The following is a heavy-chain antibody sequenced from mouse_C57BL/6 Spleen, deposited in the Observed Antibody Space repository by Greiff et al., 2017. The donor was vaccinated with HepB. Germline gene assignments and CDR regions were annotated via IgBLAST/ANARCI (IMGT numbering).Heavy chain of an antibody. D-gene: IGHD2-4*01. V-gene: IGHV5-9*01. Sequence: EVQRVESGGGLVKPGGSLKLSCAASGFTFSSYTMSWVRQTPEKRLEWVATISGGGGNTYYPDSVKGRFTISRDNAKNTLYLQMSSLRSEDTALYYCARHYDYDGKGVYFDYWGQGTTLTVSS. CDR2: ISGGGGNT. CDR3: ARHYDYDGKGVYFDY. J-gene: IGHJ2*01. CDR1: GFTFSSYT.